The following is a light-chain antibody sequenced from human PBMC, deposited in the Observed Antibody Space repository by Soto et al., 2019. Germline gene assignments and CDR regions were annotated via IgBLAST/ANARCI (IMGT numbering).Light chain of an antibody. CDR1: QGISSW. Sequence: DIQMTQSPSSVSASVVDRVTITFLASQGISSWLAWYQQKPGKAPKLLIYKASTLKSGVPSRFSGSGSGTEFTLTISSLQPDDFATYYCQHYNSYSEAFGQGTKVDIK. CDR2: KAS. CDR3: QHYNSYSEA. J-gene: IGKJ1*01. V-gene: IGKV1-5*03.